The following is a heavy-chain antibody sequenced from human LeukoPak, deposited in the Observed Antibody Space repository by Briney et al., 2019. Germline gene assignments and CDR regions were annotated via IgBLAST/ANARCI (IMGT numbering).Heavy chain of an antibody. CDR2: INHSGST. D-gene: IGHD5-12*01. CDR3: ARSHGGYGVSGYYMDV. J-gene: IGHJ6*03. CDR1: GRSFSGYY. Sequence: SETLSFTCAVYGRSFSGYYWSWIRQPPGKGLEWIGEINHSGSTNYNPSLKSRVTISVDTSKNQFSLKLSSVTAADTAVYYCARSHGGYGVSGYYMDVWGKGTTVTVSS. V-gene: IGHV4-34*01.